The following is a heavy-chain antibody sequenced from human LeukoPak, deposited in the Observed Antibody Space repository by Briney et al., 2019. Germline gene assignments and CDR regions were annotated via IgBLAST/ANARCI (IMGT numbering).Heavy chain of an antibody. CDR3: ARLSAEYYDFWSGENYYYGMDV. Sequence: SETLSLTCTVSGGSISSYYWSWIRQPPGKGLERIGYIYYSGSTNYNPSLKSRVTISVDTSKNQFSLKLSSVTAADTAVYYCARLSAEYYDFWSGENYYYGMDVWGQGTTVTVSS. CDR1: GGSISSYY. D-gene: IGHD3-3*01. V-gene: IGHV4-59*08. CDR2: IYYSGST. J-gene: IGHJ6*02.